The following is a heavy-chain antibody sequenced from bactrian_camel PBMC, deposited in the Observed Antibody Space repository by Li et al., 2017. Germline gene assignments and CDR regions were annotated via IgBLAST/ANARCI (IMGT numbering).Heavy chain of an antibody. D-gene: IGHD6*01. V-gene: IGHV3S9*01. CDR2: IDIDGNT. J-gene: IGHJ6*01. Sequence: QVQLVESGGGSVQAGGSLRLSCAASGYAVSSTRMGWFRQAPGKEREGVAGIDIDGNTDYVDSVKGRFTISRDSAKNTLYLQLDSLETEDTAMYYCAKAMDDFGCVWYCGGLGYWGQGTQVTVS. CDR1: GYAVSSTR. CDR3: AKAMDDFGCVWYCGGLGY.